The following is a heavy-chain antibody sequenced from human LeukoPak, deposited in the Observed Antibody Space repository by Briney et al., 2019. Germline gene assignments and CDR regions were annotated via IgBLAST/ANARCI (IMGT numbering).Heavy chain of an antibody. Sequence: GGSLRLSCAASGFTFSTYAMTWVRQAPREGLEWVSGINSNGDEIYYADSVRGRFTISRDNSNNALYLQMDSLRAEDTAVYYCANWIGSSSRDYWGQGTLVTVSS. D-gene: IGHD6-6*01. V-gene: IGHV3-23*01. CDR3: ANWIGSSSRDY. J-gene: IGHJ4*02. CDR2: INSNGDEI. CDR1: GFTFSTYA.